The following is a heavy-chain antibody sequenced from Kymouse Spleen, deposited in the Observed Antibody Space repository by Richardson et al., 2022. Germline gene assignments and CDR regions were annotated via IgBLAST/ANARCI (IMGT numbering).Heavy chain of an antibody. CDR3: ARRDSSVGMDV. V-gene: IGHV4-39*01. J-gene: IGHJ6*02. CDR1: GGSISSSSYY. CDR2: IYYSGST. D-gene: IGHD6-6*01. Sequence: QLQLQESGPGLVKPSETLSLTCTVSGGSISSSSYYWGWIRQPPGKGLEWIGSIYYSGSTYYNPSLKSRVTISVDTSKNQFSLKLSSVTAADTAVYYCARRDSSVGMDVWGQGTTVTVSS.